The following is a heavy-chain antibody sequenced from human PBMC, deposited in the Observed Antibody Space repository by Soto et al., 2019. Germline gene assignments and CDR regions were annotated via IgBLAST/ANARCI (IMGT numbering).Heavy chain of an antibody. J-gene: IGHJ4*02. CDR2: ISGNSGSI. Sequence: GGSLRLSCAASGFTLSSYWMHWVRQAPGKGLLWVSGISGNSGSIDYADSVKGRFTISRDNSKNTLYLQMNSLRAEDTAVYYCAKGQYSSSWNYFDYWGQGTLVTVSS. D-gene: IGHD6-13*01. V-gene: IGHV3-23*01. CDR3: AKGQYSSSWNYFDY. CDR1: GFTLSSYW.